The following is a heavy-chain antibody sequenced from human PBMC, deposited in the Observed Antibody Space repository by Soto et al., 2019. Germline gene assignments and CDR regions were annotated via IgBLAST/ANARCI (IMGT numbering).Heavy chain of an antibody. CDR3: APQRGGGGY. CDR2: IYSGGYT. Sequence: EVQLVESGGGLIQPGGSLRLSCAVSGFTVSNNYMSWVRQAPGKGLEGVSVIYSGGYTAYGDSVKGRFTISRDNSKNTTDLKMNSLQPTAADVYSGAPQRGGGGYWGQGTLVTVSS. D-gene: IGHD6-25*01. V-gene: IGHV3-53*01. CDR1: GFTVSNNY. J-gene: IGHJ4*02.